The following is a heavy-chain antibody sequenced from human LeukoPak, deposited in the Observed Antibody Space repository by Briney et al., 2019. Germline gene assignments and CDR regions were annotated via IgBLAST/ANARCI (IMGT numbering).Heavy chain of an antibody. V-gene: IGHV3-30*18. Sequence: GGSLRLSCEASGFTLSSFIMHWVRQTPGKGLEWVAVISYDGTNKYYTDSVKGRFTISRDNSKNTLYLQMNSLRAEDTAVYYCAKVYCSSTSCYAYYFDYWGQGTLVTVSS. CDR3: AKVYCSSTSCYAYYFDY. J-gene: IGHJ4*02. CDR1: GFTLSSFI. CDR2: ISYDGTNK. D-gene: IGHD2-2*01.